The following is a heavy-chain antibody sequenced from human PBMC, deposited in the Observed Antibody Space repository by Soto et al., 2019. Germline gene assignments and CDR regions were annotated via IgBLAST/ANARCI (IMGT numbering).Heavy chain of an antibody. CDR3: ARKNTGYCTNGVCSSAFDI. Sequence: GESLKISCAASGFTFSSYAMSWVRQAPGKGLEWVSAISGSGGSTYYADSVKGRFTISRDNSKNTLYLQMNSLRAEDTAVYYCARKNTGYCTNGVCSSAFDIWGQGTMVTVSS. CDR1: GFTFSSYA. CDR2: ISGSGGST. D-gene: IGHD2-8*01. J-gene: IGHJ3*02. V-gene: IGHV3-23*01.